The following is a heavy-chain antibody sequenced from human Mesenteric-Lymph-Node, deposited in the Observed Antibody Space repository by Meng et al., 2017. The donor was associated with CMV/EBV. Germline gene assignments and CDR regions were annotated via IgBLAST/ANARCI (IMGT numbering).Heavy chain of an antibody. Sequence: GGSLRLSCAASGFTFSSYSMNWVRQAPGKGLEWVSSISSSSSYIYYADSVKGRFTISRDNAKNSLYLQMNSLRAEDTAVYYCARDPVVGHYFDYWGQGTLVTVSS. CDR3: ARDPVVGHYFDY. CDR2: ISSSSSYI. D-gene: IGHD3-10*01. V-gene: IGHV3-21*01. J-gene: IGHJ4*02. CDR1: GFTFSSYS.